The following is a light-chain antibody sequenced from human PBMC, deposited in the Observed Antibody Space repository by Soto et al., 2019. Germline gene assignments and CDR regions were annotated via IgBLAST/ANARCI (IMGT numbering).Light chain of an antibody. J-gene: IGLJ1*01. CDR1: SSDVGGYNY. Sequence: QSVLTQPRSVSGSPGQSVTISCTGTSSDVGGYNYVSWYQQHPGKAPKLMIFDVSKRPSGVPDRFSGSKSGNTASLTISGLQAEDEADYYCCSYAGSYTDVFGVGTKPPS. CDR3: CSYAGSYTDV. CDR2: DVS. V-gene: IGLV2-11*01.